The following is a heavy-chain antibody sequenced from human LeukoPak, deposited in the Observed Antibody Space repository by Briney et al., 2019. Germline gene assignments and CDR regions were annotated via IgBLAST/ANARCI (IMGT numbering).Heavy chain of an antibody. CDR3: ARETRESRYFDL. D-gene: IGHD4-23*01. CDR1: GGSISSYF. Sequence: SETLSLTCTVSGGSISSYFRSWIRQPAGKGLEWIGRIHTSGSTNYNSSLKTRVAMSLDTSKNQSSLNLTSVTAADTAVYYCARETRESRYFDLWGRGTPVTVSS. J-gene: IGHJ2*01. CDR2: IHTSGST. V-gene: IGHV4-4*07.